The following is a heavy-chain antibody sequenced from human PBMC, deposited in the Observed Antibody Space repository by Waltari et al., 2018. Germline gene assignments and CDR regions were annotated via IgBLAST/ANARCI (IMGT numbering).Heavy chain of an antibody. V-gene: IGHV3-7*01. Sequence: EVQLVESGGALFQPGGSVRLSGQASGFSFSRSWMTWFRQTPGKGLEWVGNIQQNGSEKWYADSVKGRFTISRDNAMNLVYLQMNSLRVEDTAVYYCARDLVATPPWGQGTLVTVSS. J-gene: IGHJ5*02. CDR3: ARDLVATPP. CDR2: IQQNGSEK. D-gene: IGHD2-21*02. CDR1: GFSFSRSW.